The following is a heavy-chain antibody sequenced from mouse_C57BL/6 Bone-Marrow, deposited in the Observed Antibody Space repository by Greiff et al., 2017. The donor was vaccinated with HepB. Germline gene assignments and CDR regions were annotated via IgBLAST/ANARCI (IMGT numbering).Heavy chain of an antibody. CDR1: GFNIKDDY. CDR2: IDPENGDT. Sequence: EVKLQESGAELVRPGASVKLSCTASGFNIKDDYMHWVKQRPDQGLEWIGWIDPENGDTEYASKFQGKATITADTSSNTAYLQLSSLTSEDTAVYYCTTAITTVVYYAMDYWGQGTSVTVSS. V-gene: IGHV14-4*01. CDR3: TTAITTVVYYAMDY. D-gene: IGHD1-1*01. J-gene: IGHJ4*01.